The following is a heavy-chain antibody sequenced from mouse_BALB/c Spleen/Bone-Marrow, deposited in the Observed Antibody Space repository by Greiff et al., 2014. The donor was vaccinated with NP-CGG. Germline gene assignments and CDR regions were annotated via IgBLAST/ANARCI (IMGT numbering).Heavy chain of an antibody. CDR2: IYPGDGDN. V-gene: IGHV1-87*01. Sequence: QVQLQQSGAELARPGASVKLSCKASGYTFISYWMQWVKQRPGRGLEWIGAIYPGDGDNRYTQKFKGKATLTADKSSNTVYMQLRSLASEDSAVYYCASLAWFAYWGQGTLVTVPA. CDR1: GYTFISYW. CDR3: ASLAWFAY. J-gene: IGHJ3*01.